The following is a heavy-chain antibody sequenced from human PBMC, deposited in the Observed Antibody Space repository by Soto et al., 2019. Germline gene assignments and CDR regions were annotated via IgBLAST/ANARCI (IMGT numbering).Heavy chain of an antibody. CDR1: GYSFTSHY. J-gene: IGHJ5*02. D-gene: IGHD1-26*01. V-gene: IGHV1-46*03. Sequence: GASVKVSCKAIGYSFTSHYMHWVRQAPGQGLEWMGTIYPGGVNIGYAQKFKGRVTMTKDTSTSTVYMELKSLTSEDTAVYYCARLLKGGDVTERWFDPWGQGTLVTVSS. CDR2: IYPGGVNI. CDR3: ARLLKGGDVTERWFDP.